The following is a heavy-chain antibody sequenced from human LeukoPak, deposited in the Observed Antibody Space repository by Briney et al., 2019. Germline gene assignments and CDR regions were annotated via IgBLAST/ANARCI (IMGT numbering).Heavy chain of an antibody. J-gene: IGHJ2*01. CDR3: ARDGSGWYPPYWYFDL. CDR2: IKQDGSEK. CDR1: GFTFSTYW. Sequence: GGSLRLSCAASGFTFSTYWMSWVRQAPGKGLEWLANIKQDGSEKYYVDSVKGRFTISRDNAKNSLYLQMNSLRDEDTAVYYCARDGSGWYPPYWYFDLWGRGTLVTVSS. V-gene: IGHV3-7*01. D-gene: IGHD6-19*01.